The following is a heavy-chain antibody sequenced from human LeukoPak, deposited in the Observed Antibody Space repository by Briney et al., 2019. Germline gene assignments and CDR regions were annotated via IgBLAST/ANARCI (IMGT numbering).Heavy chain of an antibody. Sequence: SETLSLTCTVSGGSISSYYWSWIRQPAGKGLEWIGRIYTSGSTDYNPPLKSRVTMSVDTSKNQFSLKLSSVTAADTAVYYCARDGYSSSWHFFDYWGQGTLVTVSS. CDR1: GGSISSYY. V-gene: IGHV4-4*07. D-gene: IGHD6-13*01. CDR2: IYTSGST. CDR3: ARDGYSSSWHFFDY. J-gene: IGHJ4*02.